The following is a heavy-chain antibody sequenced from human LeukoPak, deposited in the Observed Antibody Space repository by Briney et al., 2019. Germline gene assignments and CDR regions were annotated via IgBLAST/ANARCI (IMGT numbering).Heavy chain of an antibody. CDR3: ARDKYYYGSGSRPLDY. J-gene: IGHJ4*02. CDR2: INPNSGGT. Sequence: ASVKVPCKASGYTFTGYYMHWVRQAPGQGLEWMGRINPNSGGTNYAQKFQGRVTMTRDTSISTAYMELSRLRSDDTAVYYCARDKYYYGSGSRPLDYWGQGTLVTVSS. CDR1: GYTFTGYY. D-gene: IGHD3-10*01. V-gene: IGHV1-2*06.